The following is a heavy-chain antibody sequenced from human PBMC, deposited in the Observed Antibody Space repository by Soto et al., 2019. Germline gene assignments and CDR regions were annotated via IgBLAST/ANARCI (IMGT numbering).Heavy chain of an antibody. CDR2: ISSSSSYI. D-gene: IGHD5-18*01. CDR1: GFTFSSYS. V-gene: IGHV3-21*01. CDR3: ARDSVAGYSYGNPNGLDY. Sequence: PGGSLRLSCAASGFTFSSYSMNWVRQAPGKGLEWVSSISSSSSYIYYADSVKGRFTISRDNAKNSLYLQMNSLRAEDTAVYYCARDSVAGYSYGNPNGLDYWGQGTLVTVSS. J-gene: IGHJ4*02.